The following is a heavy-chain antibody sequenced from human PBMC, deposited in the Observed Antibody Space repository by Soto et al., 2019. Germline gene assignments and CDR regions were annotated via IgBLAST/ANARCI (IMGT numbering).Heavy chain of an antibody. J-gene: IGHJ4*02. CDR3: ARLLTGWSIDY. D-gene: IGHD6-19*01. CDR1: GFSFSANW. CDR2: VNEDGSEK. Sequence: GGSLRLSCAASGFSFSANWMTRVRQAPGKGLEWVANVNEDGSEKNYVDSVKGRFTISRDNAKNLLYLQVNSLTAADTAVYYCARLLTGWSIDYWGQGALVTVSS. V-gene: IGHV3-7*03.